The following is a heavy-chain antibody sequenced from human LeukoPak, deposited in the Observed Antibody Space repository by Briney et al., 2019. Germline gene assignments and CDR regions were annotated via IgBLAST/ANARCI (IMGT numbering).Heavy chain of an antibody. Sequence: QPGGSLRLSCAASGFTFSSYEMNWVRQAPGKGLEWVSGISWNSGSIDYADSVNGRFTISRDNAKNSLYLQMNSLRAEDTALYYCAKGDDYDYVVKGNYFDYWGQGTLVTVSS. CDR2: ISWNSGSI. V-gene: IGHV3-9*01. D-gene: IGHD3-16*01. J-gene: IGHJ4*02. CDR3: AKGDDYDYVVKGNYFDY. CDR1: GFTFSSYE.